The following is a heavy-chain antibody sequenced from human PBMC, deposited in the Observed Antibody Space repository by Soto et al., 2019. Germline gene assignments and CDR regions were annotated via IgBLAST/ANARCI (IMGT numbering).Heavy chain of an antibody. D-gene: IGHD3-10*01. V-gene: IGHV1-2*02. CDR2: INPNSGGT. J-gene: IGHJ4*02. CDR3: ARSAPYYYGSGSYHDY. Sequence: PGPPVKVSCKASGYTFTGYYMHWVRQAPGQGLEWMGWINPNSGGTNYAQKFQGRVTMTRDTSISTAYMELSRLRSDDTAVYYCARSAPYYYGSGSYHDYWGQGTLVTVSS. CDR1: GYTFTGYY.